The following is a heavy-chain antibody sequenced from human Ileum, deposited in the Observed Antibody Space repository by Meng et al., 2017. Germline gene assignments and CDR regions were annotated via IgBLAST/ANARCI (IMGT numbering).Heavy chain of an antibody. CDR2: FVNYVDT. J-gene: IGHJ4*02. V-gene: IGHV1-18*01. D-gene: IGHD2-15*01. CDR3: ASGTPGRSYCDY. CDR1: GYTFGSYG. Sequence: QVHRLQSGPGGKKPGASGRVSCKASGYTFGSYGICWVRQAPGQGLEWMGWFVNYVDTYPAPKFQGRVTMTTDTHTNTAFMELRSLTSDDTAVYYCASGTPGRSYCDYWGQGTLVTVSS.